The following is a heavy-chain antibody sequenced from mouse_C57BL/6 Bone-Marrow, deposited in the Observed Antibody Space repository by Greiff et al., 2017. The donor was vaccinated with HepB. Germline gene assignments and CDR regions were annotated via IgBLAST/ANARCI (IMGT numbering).Heavy chain of an antibody. CDR1: GYTFTEYT. CDR2: FYPGSGSI. V-gene: IGHV1-62-2*01. CDR3: ARHEAPAYYSHFPLAMDY. J-gene: IGHJ4*01. D-gene: IGHD2-12*01. Sequence: VQLQQSGAELVKPGASVKLSCKASGYTFTEYTIHWVKQRSGQGLEWIGWFYPGSGSIKYNEKFKDKATLTADKSSSTVYMELSRLTSEDSAVYFCARHEAPAYYSHFPLAMDYWGQGTSVTVSS.